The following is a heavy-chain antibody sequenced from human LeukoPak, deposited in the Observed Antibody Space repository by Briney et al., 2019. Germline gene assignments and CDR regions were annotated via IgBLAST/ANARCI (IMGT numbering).Heavy chain of an antibody. CDR2: IKNDGSTT. CDR3: AREGYSSSAATY. V-gene: IGHV3-74*01. CDR1: GFTFSSYW. Sequence: GGSLRLSCAASGFTFSSYWMHWVRQAPGKGLVWVSRIKNDGSTTNYADSVKGRFTISRDNAQDSVFLQMNSLIAEDTAVYFCAREGYSSSAATYWGQGTLVAVSS. J-gene: IGHJ4*02. D-gene: IGHD4-11*01.